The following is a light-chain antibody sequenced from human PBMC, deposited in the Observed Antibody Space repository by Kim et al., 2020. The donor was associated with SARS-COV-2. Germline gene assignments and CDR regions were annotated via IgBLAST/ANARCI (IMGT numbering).Light chain of an antibody. J-gene: IGLJ2*01. CDR2: HDT. V-gene: IGLV3-21*04. CDR1: NIASKH. CDR3: QVWDTSSDHPV. Sequence: AQGKTTEITWGGNNIASKHVHWYQQKPGLAPVLVIYHDTDRPSGIPERFSGSNSGDTATLTISWVEAGDEADYYCQVWDTSSDHPVFGGGTQLTVL.